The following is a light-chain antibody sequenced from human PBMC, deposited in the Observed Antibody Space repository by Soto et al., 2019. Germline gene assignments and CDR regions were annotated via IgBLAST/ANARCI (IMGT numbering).Light chain of an antibody. CDR1: SSDVGGYNY. V-gene: IGLV2-8*01. CDR3: SSYAGSDILV. J-gene: IGLJ3*02. Sequence: SALTQPPSASGSPGQSVTISCTGTSSDVGGYNYVSWYQQYPGKAPKLMIYEVSKRPSGVPDRFSGSKSGKTASLTVAGHQAEDAADYYCSSYAGSDILVFGGGTKLTVL. CDR2: EVS.